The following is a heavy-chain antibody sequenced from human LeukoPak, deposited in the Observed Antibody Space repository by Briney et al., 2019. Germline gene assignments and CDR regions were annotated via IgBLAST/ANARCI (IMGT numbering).Heavy chain of an antibody. V-gene: IGHV4-34*01. CDR3: ARVNPYYDFWSGYSLYYYYYMDV. J-gene: IGHJ6*03. CDR2: INHSGST. Sequence: SETLSLTCTVSGGSISSYYWSWIRQPPGKGLEWIGEINHSGSTNYNPSLKSRVTISVDTSKNQFSLKLSSVTAADTAVYYCARVNPYYDFWSGYSLYYYYYMDVWGKGTTVTVSS. D-gene: IGHD3-3*01. CDR1: GGSISSYY.